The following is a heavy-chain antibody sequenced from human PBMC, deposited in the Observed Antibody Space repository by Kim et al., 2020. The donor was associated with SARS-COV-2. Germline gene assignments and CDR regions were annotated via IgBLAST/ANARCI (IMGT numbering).Heavy chain of an antibody. J-gene: IGHJ6*02. Sequence: ASMKVSCKASGYTFTSYYMHWVRQAPGQGLEGMGIINPSGGSTSYAQKFQGRVTMTRDTSTSTVYMELSSLRSEDTAVYYCARESGFYDILTGYYRALHYGMDVWGQGTTVTVSS. CDR3: ARESGFYDILTGYYRALHYGMDV. CDR2: INPSGGST. D-gene: IGHD3-9*01. CDR1: GYTFTSYY. V-gene: IGHV1-46*01.